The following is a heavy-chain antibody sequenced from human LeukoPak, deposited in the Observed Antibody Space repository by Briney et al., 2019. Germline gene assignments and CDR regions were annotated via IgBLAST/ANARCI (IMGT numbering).Heavy chain of an antibody. CDR2: INPNSGGT. D-gene: IGHD2-15*01. CDR3: ARDGVLGYCSGGNCSGGWFDP. Sequence: ASVKVSCKASGYTFTGYYMHWVRQAPGQGLEWMGWINPNSGGTNYAQKFQGRVTMTRDTSISTAYMELSRLRSDDTAVYYCARDGVLGYCSGGNCSGGWFDPWGQGTLVTVSS. J-gene: IGHJ5*02. V-gene: IGHV1-2*02. CDR1: GYTFTGYY.